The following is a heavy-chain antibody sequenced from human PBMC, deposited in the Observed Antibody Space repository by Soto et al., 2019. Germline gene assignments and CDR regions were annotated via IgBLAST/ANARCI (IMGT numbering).Heavy chain of an antibody. V-gene: IGHV3-23*01. D-gene: IGHD6-13*01. CDR2: VSGSGDNT. CDR1: GFTFSSYA. Sequence: DVQLLESGGALVQPGGSLRLSCAASGFTFSSYAMNWVRQAPGKGLEWVAVVSGSGDNTYYGDSVEGRGRFTISRDNSKNTLFLQMNSLTAGDTAVYSCAKGSTRGDASSWGRSHLDSWGQGTLVSVSS. J-gene: IGHJ4*02. CDR3: AKGSTRGDASSWGRSHLDS.